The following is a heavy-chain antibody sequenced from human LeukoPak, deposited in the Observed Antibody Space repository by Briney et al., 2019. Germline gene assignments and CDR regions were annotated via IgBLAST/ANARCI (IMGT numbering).Heavy chain of an antibody. D-gene: IGHD3-10*01. CDR3: ASTGGSGSYQSDY. CDR1: GGSISSSGYY. V-gene: IGHV4-39*01. Sequence: SETLSLTCTVSGGSISSSGYYWGWIRQPPGKGLEWIGSIYYSGSTYYNPSLKSRVTISVDTSKNQFSLKLSSVTAADTAVYYCASTGGSGSYQSDYWGQGTLVTVSS. CDR2: IYYSGST. J-gene: IGHJ4*02.